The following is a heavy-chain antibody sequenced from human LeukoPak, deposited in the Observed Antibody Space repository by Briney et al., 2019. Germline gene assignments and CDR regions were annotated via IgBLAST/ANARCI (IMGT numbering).Heavy chain of an antibody. V-gene: IGHV3-33*06. D-gene: IGHD3-10*01. J-gene: IGHJ1*01. Sequence: PGRSLRLSCAASGFTFSNHGMHWVRQAPGKGLEWVAVIWYDGSNKYYADSVKGRFTISRDNSKNTLYLQMNSLRAEDTAVYYCAKDTGSRYFQDWGQGTLVTASS. CDR2: IWYDGSNK. CDR1: GFTFSNHG. CDR3: AKDTGSRYFQD.